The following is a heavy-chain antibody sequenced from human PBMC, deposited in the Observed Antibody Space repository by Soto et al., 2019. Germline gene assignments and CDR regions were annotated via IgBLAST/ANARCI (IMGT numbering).Heavy chain of an antibody. CDR3: VGVAAAAYFDY. CDR2: IDSGGST. V-gene: IGHV3-53*01. CDR1: GFTVSSNY. D-gene: IGHD6-13*01. J-gene: IGHJ4*02. Sequence: GGSLRLSCAASGFTVSSNYMSWVHQAAGKGLEWVSVIDSGGSTYYADSVKGRFTISRDNSKNTLYLQMNSLRADDTAVYYCVGVAAAAYFDYWGQGTLVTVSS.